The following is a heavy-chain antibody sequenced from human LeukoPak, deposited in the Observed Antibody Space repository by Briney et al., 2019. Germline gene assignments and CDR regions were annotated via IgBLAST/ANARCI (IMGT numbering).Heavy chain of an antibody. CDR1: GFTFSTYG. Sequence: GGSLRLSCAASGFTFSTYGMNWVRQAPGKGLEWVAAISSSSRDIFYADSVKGRFSISRDNTQNSLSLRMNSLRAEDTAVYYCVREAAATLFDYWGQGTLVTVSS. CDR2: ISSSSRDI. V-gene: IGHV3-21*01. CDR3: VREAAATLFDY. J-gene: IGHJ4*02. D-gene: IGHD1-26*01.